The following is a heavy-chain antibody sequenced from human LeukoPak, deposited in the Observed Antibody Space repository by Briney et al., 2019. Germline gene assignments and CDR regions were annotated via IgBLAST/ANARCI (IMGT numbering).Heavy chain of an antibody. V-gene: IGHV3-23*01. J-gene: IGHJ4*02. CDR1: GLSYLSYG. CDR3: AKGFDGYNFVGDLT. CDR2: ICGIGCSI. Sequence: GATVRLSWACSGLSYLSYGLSWVRQPPGTGLEGVSAICGIGCSIHSVVSVKGRFTISRDNSKNTLYLQMNSLRAEDTAVYHCAKGFDGYNFVGDLTWGQGTLVTVSS. D-gene: IGHD5-24*01.